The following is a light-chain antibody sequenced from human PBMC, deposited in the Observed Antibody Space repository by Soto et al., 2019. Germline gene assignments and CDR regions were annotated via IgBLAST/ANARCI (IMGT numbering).Light chain of an antibody. Sequence: QSVLTQPPSVSAAPGQKVTISCSGSSSNIGNNYVSWYQQLPGTAPKLLIYDNNKRPSGIPDRFSGSKSGTSATLGIRGLQSEDEADYYCAAWDDSLNGYVFGIGTKV. CDR3: AAWDDSLNGYV. V-gene: IGLV1-51*01. CDR2: DNN. CDR1: SSNIGNNY. J-gene: IGLJ1*01.